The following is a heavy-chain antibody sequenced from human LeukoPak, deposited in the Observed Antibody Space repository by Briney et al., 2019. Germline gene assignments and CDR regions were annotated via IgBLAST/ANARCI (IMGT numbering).Heavy chain of an antibody. J-gene: IGHJ5*02. CDR3: ARHIAAAGRRDWFDP. Sequence: SETLSLTCTVSGGSISSYYWSWVRQPPGKGLEWIGYVSYSGSTDYNPSLKSRVTISVDTSKNQFSLKLSSVTAADTAVYYCARHIAAAGRRDWFDPWGQGTLVTVSS. CDR1: GGSISSYY. V-gene: IGHV4-59*08. CDR2: VSYSGST. D-gene: IGHD6-13*01.